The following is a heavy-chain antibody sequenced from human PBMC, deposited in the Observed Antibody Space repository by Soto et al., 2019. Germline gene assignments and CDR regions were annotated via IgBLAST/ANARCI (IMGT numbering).Heavy chain of an antibody. D-gene: IGHD1-26*01. CDR3: AGFSAHHREAPFDT. Sequence: GGSLRLSCAASGFTLRNHSMNWVRQAPGKGLEWVSFIGSSSSTIYYAASVKGRFTISRDNAKNTVYLQMNSLRDEDTAVYYCAGFSAHHREAPFDTWGQGTLVTVSS. CDR2: IGSSSSTI. J-gene: IGHJ5*02. CDR1: GFTLRNHS. V-gene: IGHV3-48*02.